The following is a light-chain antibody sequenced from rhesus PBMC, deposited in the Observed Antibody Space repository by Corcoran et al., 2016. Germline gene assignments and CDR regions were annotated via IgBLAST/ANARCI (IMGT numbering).Light chain of an antibody. CDR1: QSLLLRVGEMY. J-gene: IGKJ3*01. Sequence: DIVMTQTPLSLPVTPGEPASIACRSSQSLLLRVGEMYLYWYLQKPGQSPQFLIPVVSNRASGVPARFRGRGSGTDFTLKISRMEAEDVGVYYCMQGIQLPFTFGPGTKLDIK. V-gene: IGKV2-78*01. CDR3: MQGIQLPFT. CDR2: VVS.